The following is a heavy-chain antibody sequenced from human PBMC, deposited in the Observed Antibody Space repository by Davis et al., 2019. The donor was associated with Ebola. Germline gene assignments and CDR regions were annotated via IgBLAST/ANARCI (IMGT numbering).Heavy chain of an antibody. J-gene: IGHJ4*02. CDR1: GFAFSNFA. CDR3: AKSFLITGSHMSEFRGVDY. Sequence: PGGSLRLSCAASGFAFSNFAMHWVRQAPGKGLEWVSALSGSDGRTYYTDSVKGRFTISRDNSKNTLSLQMDSLRADDTAVYYCAKSFLITGSHMSEFRGVDYWGQGTVVTVSS. D-gene: IGHD2-8*02. CDR2: LSGSDGRT. V-gene: IGHV3-23*01.